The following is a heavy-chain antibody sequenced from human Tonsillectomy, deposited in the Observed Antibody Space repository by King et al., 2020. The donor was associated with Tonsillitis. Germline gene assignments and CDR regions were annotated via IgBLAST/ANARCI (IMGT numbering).Heavy chain of an antibody. V-gene: IGHV3-21*01. CDR1: GFTFSSYS. J-gene: IGHJ3*02. CDR2: ISSSSSYI. D-gene: IGHD3-22*01. CDR3: ARDTPYYYDSSGSPLPTFDI. Sequence: VQLVESGGGLVKPGGSLRLSCAASGFTFSSYSMNWVRQAPGKGLEWVSSISSSSSYIYYADSVKGRFTISRDNAKNSLYLQMNSLRAEDTAVYYCARDTPYYYDSSGSPLPTFDIWGQGTMVTVSS.